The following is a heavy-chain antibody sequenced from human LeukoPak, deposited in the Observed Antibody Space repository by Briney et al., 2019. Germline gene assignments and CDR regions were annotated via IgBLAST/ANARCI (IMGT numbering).Heavy chain of an antibody. CDR3: ARGWECSTSGYFDY. J-gene: IGHJ4*02. V-gene: IGHV1-69*13. CDR2: IIPIFGTA. D-gene: IGHD2-2*01. CDR1: GGTFSSYA. Sequence: ASVKVSCKASGGTFSSYAISWVRQAPGQGLEWMGGIIPIFGTANYAQKLQGRVTITADESTSTAYMELSSLRSEDTAVYYCARGWECSTSGYFDYWDQGTLVTVSS.